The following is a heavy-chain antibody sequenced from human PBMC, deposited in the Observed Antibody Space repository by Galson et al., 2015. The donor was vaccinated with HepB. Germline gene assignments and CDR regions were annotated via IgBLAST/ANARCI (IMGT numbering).Heavy chain of an antibody. D-gene: IGHD2-2*01. CDR1: GFTFSSYS. V-gene: IGHV3-21*01. CDR2: ISSSSSYI. Sequence: SLRLSCAASGFTFSSYSMNWVRQAPGKGLEWVSSISSSSSYIYYADSVKGRFTISRDNAKNSLYLQMNSLRAEDTAVYYCARDHCSSTSCYREDYWGQGTLVTVSS. CDR3: ARDHCSSTSCYREDY. J-gene: IGHJ4*02.